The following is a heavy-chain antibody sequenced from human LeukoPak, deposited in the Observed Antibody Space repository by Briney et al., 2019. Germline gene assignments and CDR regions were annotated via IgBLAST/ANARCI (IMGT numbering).Heavy chain of an antibody. CDR3: AKTVNYGSGSYYNY. D-gene: IGHD3-10*01. V-gene: IGHV3-23*01. J-gene: IGHJ4*02. CDR1: GFTFSSYA. Sequence: GGSLRPSCAASGFTFSSYAMSWVRQAPGKGLEWVSAISGSGGSTYYADSVKGRFTISRDNSKNTLYLQMNSLRAEDTAVYYCAKTVNYGSGSYYNYWGQGTLVTVSS. CDR2: ISGSGGST.